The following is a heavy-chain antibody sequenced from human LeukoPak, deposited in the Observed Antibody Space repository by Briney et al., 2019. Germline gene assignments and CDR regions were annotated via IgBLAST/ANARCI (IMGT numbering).Heavy chain of an antibody. V-gene: IGHV3-48*03. J-gene: IGHJ6*03. CDR3: AREAPYCSGGSCYGYYYYYMDV. CDR1: GFTFSSYE. CDR2: ISSSGSTI. Sequence: GGSLRLSCAASGFTFSSYEMNWVRQAPGKGLEWVSYISSSGSTIYYADSVKGRFAISRDNAKNSLYLQMNSLRAEDTAVYYCAREAPYCSGGSCYGYYYYYMDVWGKGTTVTISS. D-gene: IGHD2-15*01.